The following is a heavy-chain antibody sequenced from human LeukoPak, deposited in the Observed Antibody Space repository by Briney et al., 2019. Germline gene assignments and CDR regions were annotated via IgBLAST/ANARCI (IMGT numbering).Heavy chain of an antibody. CDR1: GGSFSGYY. V-gene: IGHV4-34*01. J-gene: IGHJ5*02. CDR3: ARGAARFLEWLKLNWFDP. Sequence: PSETLSLTCAVYGGSFSGYYWSWIRQLPGKGLEWIGEINHSGSTNYNPSLKSRVTISVDTSKNQFSLKLSSVTAADTAVYYCARGAARFLEWLKLNWFDPWGQGTLVTVSS. D-gene: IGHD3-3*01. CDR2: INHSGST.